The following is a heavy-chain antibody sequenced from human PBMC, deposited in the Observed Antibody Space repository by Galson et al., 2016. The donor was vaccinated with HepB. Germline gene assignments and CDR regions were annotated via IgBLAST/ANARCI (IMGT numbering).Heavy chain of an antibody. V-gene: IGHV1-3*01. CDR2: ISGPHGDT. CDR3: ARGRSLTSRVRSFSLGY. Sequence: SVRVSCTASGFSFQAFGVHWVRQAPGQRPEWMAYISGPHGDTQYSQNFESRFTITRDTSADTAYMELNNLRSEDTAVYYCARGRSLTSRVRSFSLGYWGQGSLVTVSS. D-gene: IGHD2/OR15-2a*01. CDR1: GFSFQAFG. J-gene: IGHJ4*02.